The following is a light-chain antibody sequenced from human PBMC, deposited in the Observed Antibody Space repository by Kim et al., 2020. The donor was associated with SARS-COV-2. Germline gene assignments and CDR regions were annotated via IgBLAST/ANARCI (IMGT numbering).Light chain of an antibody. Sequence: GQSITISCIGSSSDIGGYKYVSWYQQHPGKPPKLMISDVSKRPSGVSTRFSGSKSGNTAALTISGLQADDEADYYCSSYTAASTWVFGGVTRVTVL. J-gene: IGLJ3*02. CDR2: DVS. CDR1: SSDIGGYKY. V-gene: IGLV2-14*03. CDR3: SSYTAASTWV.